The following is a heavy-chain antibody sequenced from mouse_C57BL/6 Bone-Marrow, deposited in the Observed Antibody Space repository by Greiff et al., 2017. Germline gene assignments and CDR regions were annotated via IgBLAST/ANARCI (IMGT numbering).Heavy chain of an antibody. D-gene: IGHD2-4*01. CDR3: ASDAVPPRLRRSYWYFDG. V-gene: IGHV5-4*01. Sequence: EVQLVESGGGLVKPGGSLKLSCAASGFTFSSYAMSWVRQTPEQRLEWVATISDGGSYTYYPDNVKGRFTISRDNAKNHLYMQMSHLKSEDTARYYCASDAVPPRLRRSYWYFDGWGTGTTVTVSS. CDR2: ISDGGSYT. CDR1: GFTFSSYA. J-gene: IGHJ1*03.